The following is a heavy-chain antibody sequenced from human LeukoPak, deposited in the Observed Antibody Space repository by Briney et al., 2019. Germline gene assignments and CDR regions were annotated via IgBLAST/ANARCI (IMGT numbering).Heavy chain of an antibody. CDR2: IYHRGRT. J-gene: IGHJ4*02. CDR1: GGSISSSNR. V-gene: IGHV4-4*02. D-gene: IGHD3-10*01. CDR3: TGRDEPWFGAQSFDY. Sequence: PSEALSLTRAVPGGSISSSNRWSWVRQPPGKGREWTGEIYHRGRTNNNQSLKSPVTISEDKSNTQYALKLSSGTAADTACYYCTGRDEPWFGAQSFDYWGQGTLVTVSS.